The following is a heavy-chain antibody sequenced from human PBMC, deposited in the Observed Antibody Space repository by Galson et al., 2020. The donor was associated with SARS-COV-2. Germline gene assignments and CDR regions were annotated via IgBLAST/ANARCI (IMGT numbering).Heavy chain of an antibody. CDR2: IKQDGSGK. CDR3: ARVSGDVYYFDY. CDR1: GFTFSSYW. J-gene: IGHJ4*02. V-gene: IGHV3-7*01. D-gene: IGHD3-10*01. Sequence: GGSLRLSCAASGFTFSSYWMSWVRHAPGKGLEWVANIKQDGSGKYYVDSVKGRFTISRDNAKNSLYLQMNSLRAEDTAVYYCARVSGDVYYFDYRGQGTLVTGSS.